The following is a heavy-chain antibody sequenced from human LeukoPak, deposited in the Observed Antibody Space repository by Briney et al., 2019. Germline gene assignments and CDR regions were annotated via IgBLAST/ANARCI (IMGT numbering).Heavy chain of an antibody. CDR1: GYTFTGYY. Sequence: SVKVSCKASGYTFTGYYMHWVRQAPGQGLEWMGRIIPILGIANYAQKFQGRVTITADKSTSTAYMELSSLRSEDTAVYYCASMARELRVSYYFDYWGQGTLVTVSS. J-gene: IGHJ4*02. CDR3: ASMARELRVSYYFDY. D-gene: IGHD1-7*01. CDR2: IIPILGIA. V-gene: IGHV1-69*02.